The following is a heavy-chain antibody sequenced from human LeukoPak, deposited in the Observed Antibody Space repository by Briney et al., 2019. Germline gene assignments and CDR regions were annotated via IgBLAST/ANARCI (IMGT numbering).Heavy chain of an antibody. V-gene: IGHV3-74*01. J-gene: IGHJ4*02. CDR2: INTDGSSL. D-gene: IGHD5-18*01. Sequence: GGSLRLSCAASGFTFSSYWMYWVRQAPGKGPVWVARINTDGSSLNYADSVKGRFTISRDNAKNTLYLQMNGLRAEDTAVYYCARHSHRIPTYMDYWGQGTLVTVSS. CDR1: GFTFSSYW. CDR3: ARHSHRIPTYMDY.